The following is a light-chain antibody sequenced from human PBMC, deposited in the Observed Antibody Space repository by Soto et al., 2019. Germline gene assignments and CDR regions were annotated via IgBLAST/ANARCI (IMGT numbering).Light chain of an antibody. V-gene: IGKV1-39*01. Sequence: DIQLTQSPSSLSASVGAGVSISCRASQTIRNYLNWYQQKPGKAPKVLIFAASRLQSGVPSRFSGSGSGTDFTLTISSLQPEDFATYYCQQSYTRTFGQGTKVEI. CDR2: AAS. CDR3: QQSYTRT. CDR1: QTIRNY. J-gene: IGKJ1*01.